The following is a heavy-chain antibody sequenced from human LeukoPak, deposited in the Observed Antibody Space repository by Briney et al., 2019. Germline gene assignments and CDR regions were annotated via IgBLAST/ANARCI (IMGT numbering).Heavy chain of an antibody. CDR3: VRDFYDSEGYYYYGMDV. CDR1: GFTFSSYS. CDR2: ISSSSSYI. J-gene: IGHJ6*02. V-gene: IGHV3-21*01. Sequence: PGGSLRLSCAASGFTFSSYSMNWVRQAPGKGLEWVSSISSSSSYIYYADSVKGRFTISRDNAKNSLYLQMNSLRAGDTAVYYCVRDFYDSEGYYYYGMDVWGQGTTVTVSS. D-gene: IGHD3-22*01.